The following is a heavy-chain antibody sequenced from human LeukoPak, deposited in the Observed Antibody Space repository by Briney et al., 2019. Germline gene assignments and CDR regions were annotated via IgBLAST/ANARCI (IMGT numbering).Heavy chain of an antibody. CDR2: IVVGSGNT. Sequence: ASVKVSCKACGLTFTSSAMQWVRQARGQRLEWIGWIVVGSGNTNYAQKFQERVTITRDMSTSTAYMELSSLRSEDTAVYYCAAVIGGGSYYFDYWGQGTLVTVSS. V-gene: IGHV1-58*02. D-gene: IGHD1-26*01. CDR1: GLTFTSSA. CDR3: AAVIGGGSYYFDY. J-gene: IGHJ4*02.